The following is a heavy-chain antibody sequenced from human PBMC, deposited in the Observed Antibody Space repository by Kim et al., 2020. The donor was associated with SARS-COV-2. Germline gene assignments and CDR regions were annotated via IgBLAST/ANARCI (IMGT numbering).Heavy chain of an antibody. CDR3: ATCHSSSEFPDD. CDR2: IKSKRDVETS. Sequence: GGSLRLSCAASGITFSDFWMSWVRQPPGKGLDWVGRIKSKRDVETSDYGAPVKGRFTISRDDSKNTLYLQMNDLKTEDTAVYFCATCHSSSEFPDDWGQGTLVTVSS. CDR1: GITFSDFW. J-gene: IGHJ4*02. V-gene: IGHV3-15*01. D-gene: IGHD2-21*01.